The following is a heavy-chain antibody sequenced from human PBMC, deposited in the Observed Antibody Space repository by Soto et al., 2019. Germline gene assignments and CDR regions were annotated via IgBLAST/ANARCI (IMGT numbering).Heavy chain of an antibody. V-gene: IGHV3-30*03. CDR3: ARAGPGVRFLEWLLSYFDY. CDR2: ISYDGSNK. J-gene: IGHJ4*02. D-gene: IGHD3-3*01. Sequence: SLRLSCAASGFTFSSYGMHWVRQAPGKGLEWVAVISYDGSNKYYVDSVKGRFTISRDNAKNSLYLQMNSLRAEDTAVYYCARAGPGVRFLEWLLSYFDYWGQGTLVTVSS. CDR1: GFTFSSYG.